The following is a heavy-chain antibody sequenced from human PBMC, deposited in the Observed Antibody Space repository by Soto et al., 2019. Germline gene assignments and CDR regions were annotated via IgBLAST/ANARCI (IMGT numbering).Heavy chain of an antibody. D-gene: IGHD2-8*01. V-gene: IGHV1-8*01. Sequence: QVQLLQSGAEVKKPGTSVRVSCRASGYTFKDYDINWVRRAPGQGLEWMGWMNPNSGNTAYARKCHDRITMTRSVSARTAFMELSSLTPEDTAGYYCARRMTLSLWCFDLWGSGTQVTVAS. J-gene: IGHJ2*01. CDR2: MNPNSGNT. CDR3: ARRMTLSLWCFDL. CDR1: GYTFKDYD.